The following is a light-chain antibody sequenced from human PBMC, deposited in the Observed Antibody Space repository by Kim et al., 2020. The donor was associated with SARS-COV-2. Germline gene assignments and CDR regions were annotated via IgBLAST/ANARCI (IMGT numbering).Light chain of an antibody. CDR1: QSVSNN. J-gene: IGKJ4*01. CDR2: DGS. CDR3: QQQYHRSST. Sequence: EIVLTQSPATLSLSPGERATLSCRASQSVSNNLAWYQQKPGQVPRLLIYDGSTRATGIPARFSGSGSGTDFTLTISSLEPEDFAVYYCQQQYHRSSTFGGGTKVEIK. V-gene: IGKV3-11*01.